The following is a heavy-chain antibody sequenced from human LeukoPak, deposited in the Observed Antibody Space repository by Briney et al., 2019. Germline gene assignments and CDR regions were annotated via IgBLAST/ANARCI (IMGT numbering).Heavy chain of an antibody. D-gene: IGHD3-10*01. CDR3: ARDATMVRGVIINAFDI. J-gene: IGHJ3*02. CDR1: GYTFTSYA. Sequence: ASVTVSCKASGYTFTSYAMHWVRQAPGQRLEWMGWINAGNGNTKYSQKFQGRVTITRDTSASTAYMELSSLRSEDTAVYYCARDATMVRGVIINAFDIWGQGTMVTVSS. CDR2: INAGNGNT. V-gene: IGHV1-3*01.